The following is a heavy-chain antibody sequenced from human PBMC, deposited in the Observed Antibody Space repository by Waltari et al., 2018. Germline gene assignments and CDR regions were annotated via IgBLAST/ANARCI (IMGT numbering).Heavy chain of an antibody. Sequence: EGQLVESGGDLVQPGGSLRLSCAASGFTFSNFFMHWVRQVPGKGLEWVSRIKTDGSGTTYADSVQGRFTISRDNVKNTLYLQMNSLRAEDTAIYYCANHRPGGLGMEVWGPGTTVTVSS. CDR3: ANHRPGGLGMEV. J-gene: IGHJ6*02. CDR1: GFTFSNFF. D-gene: IGHD2-15*01. V-gene: IGHV3-74*03. CDR2: IKTDGSGT.